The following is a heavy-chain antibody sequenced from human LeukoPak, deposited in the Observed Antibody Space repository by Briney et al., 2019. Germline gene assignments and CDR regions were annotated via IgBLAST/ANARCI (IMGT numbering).Heavy chain of an antibody. D-gene: IGHD3-10*01. CDR1: GFTFSSYG. J-gene: IGHJ4*02. CDR2: ISGSGGST. Sequence: GGSLRLSCAASGFTFSSYGMSWVRQAPGKGLEWVSAISGSGGSTYYADSVKGPFTISRDNSKNTMYMQMNSLRDEDTAFYYCASGLFYYGSGSYSRRLDYWGQGTLVTVSS. CDR3: ASGLFYYGSGSYSRRLDY. V-gene: IGHV3-23*01.